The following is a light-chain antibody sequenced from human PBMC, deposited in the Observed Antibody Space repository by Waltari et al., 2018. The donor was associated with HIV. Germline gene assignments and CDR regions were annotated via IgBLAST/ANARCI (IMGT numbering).Light chain of an antibody. CDR2: ANT. CDR1: SSNIGSGYD. Sequence: QSVLTQPPSVSGAPGQRVTISCSGGSSNIGSGYDVHWYQQFPGTAPKVLIYANTNRHSGVPDRFSGSKSGYSASLVITGLQAEDDADYYCQSYDSSLSGWVFGGGTKLTVL. CDR3: QSYDSSLSGWV. V-gene: IGLV1-40*01. J-gene: IGLJ3*02.